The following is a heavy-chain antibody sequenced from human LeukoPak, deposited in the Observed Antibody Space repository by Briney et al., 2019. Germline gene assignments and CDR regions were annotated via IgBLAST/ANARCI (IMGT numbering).Heavy chain of an antibody. J-gene: IGHJ6*04. CDR1: GGTFSSYA. CDR3: ARGRLRDGLDV. CDR2: MNPNSGNT. D-gene: IGHD5-24*01. Sequence: GASVKVSCKASGGTFSSYAISWVRQATGQGLEWMGWMNPNSGNTGYAQKFQGRVTMTRNTSISTAYMELSSLRSEDTAVYYCARGRLRDGLDVWGKGTTVTISS. V-gene: IGHV1-8*02.